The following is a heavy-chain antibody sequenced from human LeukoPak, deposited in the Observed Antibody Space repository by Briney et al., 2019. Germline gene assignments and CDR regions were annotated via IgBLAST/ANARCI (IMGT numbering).Heavy chain of an antibody. V-gene: IGHV4-34*01. CDR2: INHSGST. Sequence: SETLSLTCAVYGGSFSGYYWSWIRQPPGKGLEWIGEINHSGSTNYNPSLKSRVTISVDTPKNQFSLKLSSVTAADTAVYYCARDQGRWLVRTFDYWGQGTLVTVSS. CDR3: ARDQGRWLVRTFDY. D-gene: IGHD6-19*01. CDR1: GGSFSGYY. J-gene: IGHJ4*02.